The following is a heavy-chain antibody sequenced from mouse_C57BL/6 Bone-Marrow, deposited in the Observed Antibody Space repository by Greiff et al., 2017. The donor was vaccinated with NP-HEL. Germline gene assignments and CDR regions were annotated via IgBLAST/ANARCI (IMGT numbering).Heavy chain of an antibody. J-gene: IGHJ3*01. D-gene: IGHD2-3*01. Sequence: DVKLEESGGGLVQPGESLKLSCESNEYEFPSHDMSWVRKTPEKRLELVAAINSDGGSTYYPDTMERRFIISRDNTKKTLYLQMSSLRSEDTALYYCARHEDGYYGAWFAYWGQGTLVTVSA. CDR1: EYEFPSHD. V-gene: IGHV5-2*01. CDR2: INSDGGST. CDR3: ARHEDGYYGAWFAY.